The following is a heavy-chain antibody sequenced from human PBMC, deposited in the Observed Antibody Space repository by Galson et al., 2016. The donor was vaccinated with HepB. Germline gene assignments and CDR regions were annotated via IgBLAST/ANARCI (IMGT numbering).Heavy chain of an antibody. D-gene: IGHD5-12*01. CDR3: ARAPRGYSDLYYFDC. CDR1: GFPVSSNY. V-gene: IGHV3-53*01. Sequence: SLRLSCAVSGFPVSSNYMNWVRQAPGKGLEWVSVIYSGGSTYYADSVKGRFAFSRDNSKNTLYLQMNSLRAEDTAVYYCARAPRGYSDLYYFDCWGQGTLVTVSS. CDR2: IYSGGST. J-gene: IGHJ4*02.